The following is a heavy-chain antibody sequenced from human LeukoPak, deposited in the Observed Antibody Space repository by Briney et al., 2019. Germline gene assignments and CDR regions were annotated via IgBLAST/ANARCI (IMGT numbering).Heavy chain of an antibody. D-gene: IGHD3-3*01. Sequence: PGGSLRLSCATSGFTFSDYYMSWIRQAPGKGLEWVSYITSSSSTIYYADSVKGRFTISRDNAKNSLYLQMNSLRAEDTAVYYCAKPRRSGFLEWLPGGDAFDIWGQGTMVTVSS. CDR3: AKPRRSGFLEWLPGGDAFDI. CDR1: GFTFSDYY. CDR2: ITSSSSTI. J-gene: IGHJ3*02. V-gene: IGHV3-11*04.